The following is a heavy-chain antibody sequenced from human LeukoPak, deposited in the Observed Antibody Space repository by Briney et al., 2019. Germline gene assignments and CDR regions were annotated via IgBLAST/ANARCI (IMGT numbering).Heavy chain of an antibody. CDR1: GGSISSYY. J-gene: IGHJ5*02. CDR3: ARGGTYSGILSFDP. D-gene: IGHD1-14*01. Sequence: SETLSLTCTVSGGSISSYYWTWIRQPPGKGLEWIGNIYYSGSTNYNPSLKSRVSMSVDTSNIQFSLKLSSVTAADTAVYYCARGGTYSGILSFDPWGQGTLVTVSS. CDR2: IYYSGST. V-gene: IGHV4-59*01.